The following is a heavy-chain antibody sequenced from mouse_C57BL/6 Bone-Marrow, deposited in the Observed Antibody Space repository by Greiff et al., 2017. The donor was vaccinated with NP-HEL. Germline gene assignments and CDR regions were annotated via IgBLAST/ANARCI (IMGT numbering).Heavy chain of an antibody. J-gene: IGHJ3*01. CDR2: INPYNGGT. V-gene: IGHV1-19*01. CDR1: GYTFTDYY. CDR3: ARDGNFSWFAY. Sequence: EVKLVESGPVLVKPGASVKMSCKASGYTFTDYYMNWVKQSHGKSLEWIGVINPYNGGTSYNQKFKGKATLTVDKSSSTAYMELNSLTSEDSAVYYCARDGNFSWFAYWGQGTLVTVSA. D-gene: IGHD2-1*01.